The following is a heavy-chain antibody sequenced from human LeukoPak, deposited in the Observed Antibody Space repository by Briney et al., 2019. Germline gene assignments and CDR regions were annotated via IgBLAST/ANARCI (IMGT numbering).Heavy chain of an antibody. D-gene: IGHD3-3*01. CDR2: IYPGDSDT. CDR3: ARHSQYYDFWSGTNWFDP. Sequence: GESLKISCKGSGYSFTSYWIGWVRQMPGKGLEWMGIIYPGDSDTRYSPSFQGQVTISADKSISTAYLQWSSLKASDTAMYYCARHSQYYDFWSGTNWFDPWGQGTLVTVSS. J-gene: IGHJ5*02. CDR1: GYSFTSYW. V-gene: IGHV5-51*01.